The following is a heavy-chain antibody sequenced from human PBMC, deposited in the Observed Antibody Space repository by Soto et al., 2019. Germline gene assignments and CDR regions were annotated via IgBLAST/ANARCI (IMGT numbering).Heavy chain of an antibody. D-gene: IGHD1-7*01. CDR3: TTIEVNWNYDYYYYYMDV. CDR2: IKSKADGGTT. CDR1: GFTFSNAW. V-gene: IGHV3-15*01. Sequence: PGGSLRLSCAASGFTFSNAWMIWVRQAPGKGLEWVGRIKSKADGGTTDYAAPVKGRFTISRDDSKNTLYLQMNSLKTEDTAVYYCTTIEVNWNYDYYYYYMDVWGKGTTVTVSS. J-gene: IGHJ6*03.